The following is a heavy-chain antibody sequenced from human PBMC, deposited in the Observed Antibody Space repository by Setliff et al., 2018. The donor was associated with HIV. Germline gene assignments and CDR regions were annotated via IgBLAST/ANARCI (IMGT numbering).Heavy chain of an antibody. J-gene: IGHJ3*02. Sequence: ASVKVSCKVSGYTLTELSRHWVRQAPGKGLEWMGGFDPEDGNTIYAQKFQGRVTMTADPSTDTAYMELSSLRSEDTAVYYCATVSHTNVAAHDAFDIWGQGTMVTVSS. D-gene: IGHD6-19*01. CDR3: ATVSHTNVAAHDAFDI. V-gene: IGHV1-24*01. CDR2: FDPEDGNT. CDR1: GYTLTELS.